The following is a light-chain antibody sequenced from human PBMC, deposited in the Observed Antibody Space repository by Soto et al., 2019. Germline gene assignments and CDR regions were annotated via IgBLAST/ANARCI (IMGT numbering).Light chain of an antibody. J-gene: IGKJ4*01. Sequence: IVMTQSPATLSVSPGEEATLSCRASESVRHKVAWYQQKPGQGPRLLIYDASTRAPDIPARFSGGGSGTDVTLTIGSLQSADSAVYFCPQYNTWPPITFGGGTKVEIK. CDR2: DAS. CDR3: PQYNTWPPIT. V-gene: IGKV3-15*01. CDR1: ESVRHK.